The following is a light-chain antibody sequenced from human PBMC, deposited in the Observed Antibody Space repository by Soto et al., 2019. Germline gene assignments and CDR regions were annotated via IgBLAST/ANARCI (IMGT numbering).Light chain of an antibody. J-gene: IGKJ4*01. CDR1: QDINLY. CDR2: DAS. CDR3: QQYGNLPLS. V-gene: IGKV1-33*01. Sequence: DIQMTQSPSSLSAFVGDRVTITCQASQDINLYLNWYQQKPGKAPKLLIYDASNLATGVPSKFSGGGSETDFTFTISSLQPEDIATYYCQQYGNLPLSFGGGTKVEIK.